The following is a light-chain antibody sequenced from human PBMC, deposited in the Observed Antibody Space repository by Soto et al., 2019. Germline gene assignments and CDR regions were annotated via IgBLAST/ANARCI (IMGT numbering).Light chain of an antibody. J-gene: IGKJ1*01. Sequence: DILVTQSPGTLSLSPGERATLSCRASQSVRSNYLAWYQQKPGQAPRLLIYNSSTRATGIPDRFSGSGSGTDFTLTISRLEPEDFALYYCQQYRDLPQTFGQGTKVDIK. CDR1: QSVRSNY. CDR2: NSS. CDR3: QQYRDLPQT. V-gene: IGKV3-20*01.